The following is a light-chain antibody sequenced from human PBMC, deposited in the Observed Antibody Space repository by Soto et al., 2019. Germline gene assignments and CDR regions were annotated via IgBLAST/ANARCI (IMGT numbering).Light chain of an antibody. CDR2: EVS. V-gene: IGLV2-8*01. CDR1: SSDVGGYNY. J-gene: IGLJ2*01. CDR3: SSYAGSSVV. Sequence: QSALTQPPSASGSPGQSVTISCTGTSSDVGGYNYVSWYQQHPGKAPKLVIYEVSKRPSGVPDRFSGSKSGNTASLTVSGLQAEDEADYYCSSYAGSSVVFGGGTKVTVL.